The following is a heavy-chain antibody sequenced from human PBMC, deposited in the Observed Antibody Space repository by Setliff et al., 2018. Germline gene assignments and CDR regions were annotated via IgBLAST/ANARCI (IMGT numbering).Heavy chain of an antibody. CDR1: GGSISSGGYY. J-gene: IGHJ6*03. D-gene: IGHD6-19*01. CDR3: ARYPRRGNGWYPYYVDV. V-gene: IGHV4-31*03. CDR2: IYYSGSTS. Sequence: PSETLSLTCTVSGGSISSGGYYWSWIRQHPGKGLEWIGYIYYSGSTSYYNPSLKSRVTISVDTSKNQFSLKLSSVTAADSAVYFCARYPRRGNGWYPYYVDVWGKGTTVTVSS.